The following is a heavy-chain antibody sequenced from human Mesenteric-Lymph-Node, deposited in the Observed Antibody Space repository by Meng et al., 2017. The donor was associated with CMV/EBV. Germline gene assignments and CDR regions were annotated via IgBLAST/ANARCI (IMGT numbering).Heavy chain of an antibody. Sequence: GGSLRLSCAASGFTFSSYAMSWVRQAPGEGLEWVSSISGSGGSTYYADSVKGRFTISRDNSKNTLYLQMNSLIAEDTAVYYCAKGGGMGSSGWYYFDYWGQGTLVTVSS. CDR1: GFTFSSYA. CDR3: AKGGGMGSSGWYYFDY. CDR2: ISGSGGST. V-gene: IGHV3-23*01. D-gene: IGHD6-19*01. J-gene: IGHJ4*02.